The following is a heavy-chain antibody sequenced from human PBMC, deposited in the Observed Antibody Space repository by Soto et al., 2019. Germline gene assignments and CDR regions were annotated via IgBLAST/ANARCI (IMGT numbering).Heavy chain of an antibody. Sequence: GESLKISCKGSGYSFTKYWIIWVRQVPGKGLEWMGRIDTSYSYSHYSPSFQGHVTISVDKSISTGYLQWSSLKASDTAMYYCARYCSSSSCSQLYGMDVWGQGTTVTVSS. J-gene: IGHJ6*02. V-gene: IGHV5-10-1*01. CDR1: GYSFTKYW. D-gene: IGHD2-15*01. CDR2: IDTSYSYS. CDR3: ARYCSSSSCSQLYGMDV.